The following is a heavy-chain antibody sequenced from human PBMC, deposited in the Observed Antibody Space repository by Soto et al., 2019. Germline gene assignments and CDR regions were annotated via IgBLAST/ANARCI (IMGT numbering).Heavy chain of an antibody. CDR2: ITYTGSTK. J-gene: IGHJ4*02. CDR3: ARFWGPTDSLVDHF. CDR1: GFTFSNFG. V-gene: IGHV3-30*03. Sequence: PGGSLRLSCAASGFTFSNFGMLWVRQAPGKGLAWVAAITYTGSTKYYADSVKGRFTISRDTSTNTLFLQMSSLRPEDTALYYWARFWGPTDSLVDHFWGQGTPVTVPQ. D-gene: IGHD3-16*01.